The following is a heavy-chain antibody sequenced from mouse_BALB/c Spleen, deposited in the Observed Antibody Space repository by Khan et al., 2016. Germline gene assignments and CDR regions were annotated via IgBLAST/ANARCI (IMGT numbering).Heavy chain of an antibody. V-gene: IGHV14-3*02. D-gene: IGHD4-1*01. CDR2: IDPANGNT. CDR3: ARSAWDCEVGFAY. CDR1: GFNIKDTY. J-gene: IGHJ3*01. Sequence: VQLQQSGAELVKPGASVKLSCTASGFNIKDTYMHWVKQRPEQGLEWIGRIDPANGNTNYDPKFQGKATITADPSSNTAYLQLSSLTSEDPAVSYCARSAWDCEVGFAYWGRGALVTVSA.